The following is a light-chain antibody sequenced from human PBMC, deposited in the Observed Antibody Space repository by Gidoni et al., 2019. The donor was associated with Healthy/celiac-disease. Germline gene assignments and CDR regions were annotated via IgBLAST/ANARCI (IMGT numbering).Light chain of an antibody. CDR1: QDISNY. J-gene: IGKJ3*01. CDR3: QQYDSLSFT. Sequence: DIQTTQSPSPLSASVRDRVTSTCQASQDISNYLNWYQQKPGKAPKLLIYAASNLETGVPSRFSGSGSGTDFTFTISSLQPEDIATYYCQQYDSLSFTFGPGTKVDIK. CDR2: AAS. V-gene: IGKV1-33*01.